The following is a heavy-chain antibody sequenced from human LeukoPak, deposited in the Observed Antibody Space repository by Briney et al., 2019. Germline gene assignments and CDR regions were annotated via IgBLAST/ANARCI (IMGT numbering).Heavy chain of an antibody. CDR1: GFTFSSYW. J-gene: IGHJ5*02. CDR2: INTDGSST. V-gene: IGHV3-74*01. Sequence: GGSLRLSCAASGFTFSSYWMHWVRQAPGKGLVSVSRINTDGSSTSYADSVKGRFTISRDNAKNTLYLQMNSLRADDTAVYYCAPGRGPWGQGTLVTVTS. CDR3: APGRGP.